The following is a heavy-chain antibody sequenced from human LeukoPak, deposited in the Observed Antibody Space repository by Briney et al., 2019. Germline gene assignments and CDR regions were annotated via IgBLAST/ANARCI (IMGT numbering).Heavy chain of an antibody. CDR3: ARGSGYSGYRNWFDP. CDR1: GGSISSGSYY. D-gene: IGHD5-12*01. V-gene: IGHV4-61*02. J-gene: IGHJ5*02. CDR2: IYTSGST. Sequence: SQTLSLTCTVSGGSISSGSYYWSWIRQPAGKGLEWIGRIYTSGSTNYNPSLKSRVTMSVDTSKNQFSLKLSSVTAADTAVYYCARGSGYSGYRNWFDPWGQGTLVTVSS.